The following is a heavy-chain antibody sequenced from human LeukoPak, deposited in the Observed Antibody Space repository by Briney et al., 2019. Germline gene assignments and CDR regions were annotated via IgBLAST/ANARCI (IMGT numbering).Heavy chain of an antibody. CDR2: IYYSGST. CDR1: GGSISSGGYY. J-gene: IGHJ4*02. CDR3: AIADEEKYFDY. V-gene: IGHV4-31*03. Sequence: IPSETLSLTCTVSGGSISSGGYYWSWIRQHPGKGLEWIGYIYYSGSTYYNPSLKSRLTISVDTSKNQFSLRLSSVTAADTAVYYCAIADEEKYFDYWGQGTLVTVSS.